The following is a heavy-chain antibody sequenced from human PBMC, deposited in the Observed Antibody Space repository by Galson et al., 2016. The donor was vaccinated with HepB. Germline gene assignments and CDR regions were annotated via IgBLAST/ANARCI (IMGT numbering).Heavy chain of an antibody. D-gene: IGHD4-17*01. CDR2: INGLSGKT. V-gene: IGHV1-18*04. Sequence: SVKVSCKASGYPFTRHGIGWVRQTPGQGLEWMGWINGLSGKTNYAEDFQDRVSMYIDTAAATVYMELRSLRFDDTAIYYCARIDDYGDYLPLDFWGQGTLVTVSS. CDR1: GYPFTRHG. J-gene: IGHJ4*02. CDR3: ARIDDYGDYLPLDF.